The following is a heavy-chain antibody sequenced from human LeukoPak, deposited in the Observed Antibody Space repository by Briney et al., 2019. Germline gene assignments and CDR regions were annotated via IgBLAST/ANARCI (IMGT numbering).Heavy chain of an antibody. V-gene: IGHV3-30-3*01. CDR2: ISYDGSNK. CDR1: GFTFSSYA. J-gene: IGHJ5*02. Sequence: GGSLRLSCAASGFTFSSYAMHWVRQAPGKGLEWVAVISYDGSNKYYADSVKGRFTISRDNSKNTLYLQMNSLRAEDTAVYYCAKDGGIRGSSNGWYDDWGQGTLVIVSS. D-gene: IGHD3-16*01. CDR3: AKDGGIRGSSNGWYDD.